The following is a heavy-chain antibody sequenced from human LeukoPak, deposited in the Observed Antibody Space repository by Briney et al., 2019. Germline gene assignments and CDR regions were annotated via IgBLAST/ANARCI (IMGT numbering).Heavy chain of an antibody. CDR3: ARDKVYYYDSSGYSCYWYFDL. CDR2: IYSGGST. Sequence: PGGSLRLSCAASGFAVSSNYMSWVRQAPGKGLEWVSVIYSGGSTYYADSVKGRFTISRDNSKNTLYLQMNSLRAEDTAVYYCARDKVYYYDSSGYSCYWYFDLWGRGTLVTVSS. J-gene: IGHJ2*01. D-gene: IGHD3-22*01. CDR1: GFAVSSNY. V-gene: IGHV3-66*01.